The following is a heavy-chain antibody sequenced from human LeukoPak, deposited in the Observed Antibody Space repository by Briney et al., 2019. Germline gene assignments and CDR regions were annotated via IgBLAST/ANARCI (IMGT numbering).Heavy chain of an antibody. CDR2: INWNGGST. CDR1: GFTFDDYG. Sequence: GGSLRLSCAASGFTFDDYGMSWVRQAPGKGLEWVSGINWNGGSTGYADSVKGRFTISRDNAKNSLYLQMNSQRAEDTALYYCARCQYSSSWYSLSTYYYYYMDVWGKGTTVTVSS. D-gene: IGHD6-13*01. CDR3: ARCQYSSSWYSLSTYYYYYMDV. J-gene: IGHJ6*03. V-gene: IGHV3-20*04.